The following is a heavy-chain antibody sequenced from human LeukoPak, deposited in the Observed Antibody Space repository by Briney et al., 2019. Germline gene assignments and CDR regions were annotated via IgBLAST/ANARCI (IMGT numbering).Heavy chain of an antibody. Sequence: ASVKVSCKASGYTFTSYDINWVRQATGQGLEWMGWISAYNGNTNYAQKLQGRVTMTTDTSTSTAYMELRSLRSDDTAVYYCAREVGGGSYFWGYYMDVWGKGTTVTVSS. CDR2: ISAYNGNT. V-gene: IGHV1-18*01. CDR3: AREVGGGSYFWGYYMDV. D-gene: IGHD1-26*01. CDR1: GYTFTSYD. J-gene: IGHJ6*03.